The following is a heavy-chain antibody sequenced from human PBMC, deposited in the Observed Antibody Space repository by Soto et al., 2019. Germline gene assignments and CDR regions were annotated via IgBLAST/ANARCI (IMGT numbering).Heavy chain of an antibody. J-gene: IGHJ4*02. D-gene: IGHD5-18*01. CDR1: GFTFSSYA. CDR3: PKAERGYSYGYDY. CDR2: ISGSGGST. Sequence: EVQLLESGGGLVQPGGSLRLSCAASGFTFSSYAMSWVRQAPGTGLEWVSAISGSGGSTYYTDSVKGRFTISRDNSKNTLYLQMNSLRAEDTAVYYCPKAERGYSYGYDYWGQGTLVTVSS. V-gene: IGHV3-23*01.